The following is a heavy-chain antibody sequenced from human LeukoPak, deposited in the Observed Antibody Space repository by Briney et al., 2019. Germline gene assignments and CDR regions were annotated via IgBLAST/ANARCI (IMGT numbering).Heavy chain of an antibody. Sequence: ASVKVSCKASGYTFTSYGISWVRQAPGQGLEWMGWISAYNGNTNYAQKLQGRVTMTTDTSTSTAYMELSRLRSDDTAVYYCARAKIVGAIFDYWGQGTLVTVSS. D-gene: IGHD1-26*01. CDR3: ARAKIVGAIFDY. CDR2: ISAYNGNT. J-gene: IGHJ4*02. V-gene: IGHV1-18*01. CDR1: GYTFTSYG.